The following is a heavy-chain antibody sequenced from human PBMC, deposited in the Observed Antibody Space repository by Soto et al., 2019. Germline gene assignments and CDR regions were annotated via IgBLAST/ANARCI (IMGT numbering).Heavy chain of an antibody. CDR3: ARRSAGDGYYYFYGMDV. J-gene: IGHJ6*02. V-gene: IGHV4-59*01. D-gene: IGHD2-21*02. Sequence: SETLSLTCTVSGGSISSYYWSWIRQPPGKGLEWIGYIYYSGSTNYNPSLKSRVTISVDTSKNQFSLKLSSVTAADTAVYYCARRSAGDGYYYFYGMDVWGQGTTVTVSS. CDR2: IYYSGST. CDR1: GGSISSYY.